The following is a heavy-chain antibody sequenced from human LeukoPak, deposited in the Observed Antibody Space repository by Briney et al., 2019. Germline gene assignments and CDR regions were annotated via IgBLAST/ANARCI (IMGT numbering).Heavy chain of an antibody. J-gene: IGHJ4*02. V-gene: IGHV1-69*06. CDR3: ARDPGDCSSTSCDY. D-gene: IGHD2-2*01. CDR1: GGTFSSYA. Sequence: SVKVSCKASGGTFSSYAISWVRQAPGQGLEWMGGIIPIFGTANYAQKFQGRVTITADKSTSTAYMELSSLRSEDTAVYYCARDPGDCSSTSCDYWGQGTPVTVSS. CDR2: IIPIFGTA.